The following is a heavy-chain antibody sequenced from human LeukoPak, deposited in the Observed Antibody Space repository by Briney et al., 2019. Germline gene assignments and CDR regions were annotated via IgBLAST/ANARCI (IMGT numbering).Heavy chain of an antibody. CDR1: GFTFSSYW. Sequence: GGSLRLSCAASGFTFSSYWMSWVRQAPGKGLEWVANIKQDGSEKYYVDSVKGRFTISRDNAKNSLYLQMNSLRAEDTAVYYCARDIVAVAATPGGYWGQGTLVTVSS. D-gene: IGHD6-19*01. CDR2: IKQDGSEK. V-gene: IGHV3-7*01. J-gene: IGHJ4*02. CDR3: ARDIVAVAATPGGY.